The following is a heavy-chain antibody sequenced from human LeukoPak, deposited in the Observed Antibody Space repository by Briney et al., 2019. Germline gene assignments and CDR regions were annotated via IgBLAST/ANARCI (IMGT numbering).Heavy chain of an antibody. CDR3: AREVSGSYYFDY. D-gene: IGHD1-26*01. Sequence: PGGSLRLSCAASGFTFSSYWMHWVRQAPGKGLVWVSRINSDGSSTSYADSVKGRFTISRDNAKNTLYLQMNSLRAEDMAVYYCAREVSGSYYFDYWGQGTLVTVSS. V-gene: IGHV3-74*01. CDR2: INSDGSST. J-gene: IGHJ4*02. CDR1: GFTFSSYW.